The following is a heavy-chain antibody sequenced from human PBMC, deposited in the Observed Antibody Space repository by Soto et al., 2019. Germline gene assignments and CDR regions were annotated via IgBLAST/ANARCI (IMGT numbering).Heavy chain of an antibody. CDR1: GGSISSSSYY. CDR2: IYYSGST. Sequence: PSETLSLTCTVSGGSISSSSYYWGWIRQPPGKGLEWIGSIYYSGSTYYNPSLKSRVTISVDTSKNQFSLKLSSVTAADTAVYYCARHLGGTFWLKYYYYMVVWGQGTTVTSP. D-gene: IGHD3-16*01. CDR3: ARHLGGTFWLKYYYYMVV. V-gene: IGHV4-39*01. J-gene: IGHJ6*02.